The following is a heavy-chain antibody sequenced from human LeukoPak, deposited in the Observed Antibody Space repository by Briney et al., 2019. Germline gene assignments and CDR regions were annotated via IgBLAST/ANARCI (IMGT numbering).Heavy chain of an antibody. CDR1: GFTFSTYE. D-gene: IGHD3-22*01. CDR2: ISTSGTTT. V-gene: IGHV3-48*03. J-gene: IGHJ1*01. Sequence: SGGSLRLSCVASGFTFSTYEMNWVRQAPGQGLEWLSYISTSGTTTHYADSVKGRFTISRDDAQNSLYLQMNSLRVEDTAVYYCARVRYYDSSGYLSEYFQHWGQGTLVTVSS. CDR3: ARVRYYDSSGYLSEYFQH.